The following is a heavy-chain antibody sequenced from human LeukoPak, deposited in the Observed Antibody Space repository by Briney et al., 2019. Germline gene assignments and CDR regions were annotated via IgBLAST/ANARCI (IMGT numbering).Heavy chain of an antibody. CDR3: ARAGLYSSSWYFGY. Sequence: SETLSLTCAVYGGSFSGYYWSWIRQPPGEGLVWIGSIYYSGSIFYNPSLKSRVTMSVDTSKNQFSLKLSSVTAADTAVYYCARAGLYSSSWYFGYWGQGTLVTVSS. CDR1: GGSFSGYY. D-gene: IGHD6-13*01. J-gene: IGHJ4*02. V-gene: IGHV4-34*01. CDR2: IYYSGSI.